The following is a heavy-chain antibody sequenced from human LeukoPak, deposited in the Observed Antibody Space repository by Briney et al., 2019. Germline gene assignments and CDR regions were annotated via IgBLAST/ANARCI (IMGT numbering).Heavy chain of an antibody. CDR3: AEAGIRDCTNGVCYIVPPTFDP. Sequence: SETLSLTCTVSGGSISSYYWSWIRQPPGKGLEWIGYIYYSGSTNYNPSLKSRVTISVDTSKNQFSLKLSSVTAADTAFYYHAEAGIRDCTNGVCYIVPPTFDPWGQGTLVTVSS. V-gene: IGHV4-59*01. CDR1: GGSISSYY. D-gene: IGHD2-8*01. CDR2: IYYSGST. J-gene: IGHJ5*02.